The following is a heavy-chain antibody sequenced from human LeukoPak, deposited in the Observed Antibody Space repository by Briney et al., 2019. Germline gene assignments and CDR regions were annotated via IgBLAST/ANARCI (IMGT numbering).Heavy chain of an antibody. CDR2: ISSSSSTI. V-gene: IGHV3-21*01. J-gene: IGHJ4*02. Sequence: GGSLILSCAASGFTFSTYSMNWVRQAPGKGLEWVSAISSSSSTIYYADPVKGRFTISRDNAKNSLYLQMNSLRAEDAAVYYCARDKSTGYRWDYWGQGTLVTVSS. D-gene: IGHD5-24*01. CDR1: GFTFSTYS. CDR3: ARDKSTGYRWDY.